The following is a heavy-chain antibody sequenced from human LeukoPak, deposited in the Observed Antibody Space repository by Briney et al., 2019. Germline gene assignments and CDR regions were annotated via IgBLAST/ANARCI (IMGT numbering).Heavy chain of an antibody. CDR2: INPNSGGT. J-gene: IGHJ3*02. V-gene: IGHV1-2*04. Sequence: ASLKVSCKASGYTFTRYYMHWVRHAPGQGLEWMGWINPNSGGTNYAQKFQGWVTMTRDTSISTAYMEMSRLRSDDTAVYYCARDLGLYSSSWYAAFDIWGQGTMVTVSS. CDR1: GYTFTRYY. CDR3: ARDLGLYSSSWYAAFDI. D-gene: IGHD6-13*01.